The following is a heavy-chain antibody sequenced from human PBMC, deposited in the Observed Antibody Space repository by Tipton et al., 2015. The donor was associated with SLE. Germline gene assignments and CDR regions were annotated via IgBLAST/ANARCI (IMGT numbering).Heavy chain of an antibody. CDR3: AKDGGLRGYYYGMDV. V-gene: IGHV3-43D*04. J-gene: IGHJ6*04. CDR2: ISWDGGST. D-gene: IGHD3-10*01. CDR1: GFTFDDYA. Sequence: GSLRLSCAASGFTFDDYAMHWVRQAPGKGLEWVSLISWDGGSTYYADSVKGRFTISRDNSKNSLYLQMNSLRAEDTALYYCAKDGGLRGYYYGMDVWGKGTTVTVSS.